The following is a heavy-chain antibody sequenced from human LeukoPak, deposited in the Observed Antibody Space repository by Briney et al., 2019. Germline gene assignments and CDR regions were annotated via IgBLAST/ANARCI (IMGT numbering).Heavy chain of an antibody. CDR3: ARAAHYSGRMI. CDR1: GGSVSSYY. D-gene: IGHD1-26*01. V-gene: IGHV4-34*01. CDR2: INHSGST. J-gene: IGHJ3*02. Sequence: SETLSLTCTVSGGSVSSYYWSWIRQPPGKGLEWIGEINHSGSTNYNPSLKSRVTISVDTSKNQFSLKLSSVTAADTAVYYCARAAHYSGRMIWGQGTMVTVSS.